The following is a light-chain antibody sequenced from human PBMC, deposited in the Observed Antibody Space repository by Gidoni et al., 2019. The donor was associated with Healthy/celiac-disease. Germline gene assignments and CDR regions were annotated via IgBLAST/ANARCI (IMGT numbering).Light chain of an antibody. CDR1: QSVSSN. CDR2: GAS. V-gene: IGKV3-15*01. Sequence: VLTQSPATLSVSPGERATLSCRASQSVSSNLAWYQQKPGQAPRLLIYGASTRATGIPARFSGSGSGTEFTLTISSLQSEDFAVYYCQQYNNWPRTFGQGTKLEIK. CDR3: QQYNNWPRT. J-gene: IGKJ2*01.